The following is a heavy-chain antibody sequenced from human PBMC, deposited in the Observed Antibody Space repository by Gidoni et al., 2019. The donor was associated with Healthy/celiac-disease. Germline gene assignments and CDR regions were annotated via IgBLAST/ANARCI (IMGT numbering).Heavy chain of an antibody. CDR3: AGTNVLRYFDWLLPLDY. V-gene: IGHV3-53*01. J-gene: IGHJ4*02. CDR1: GFTVSSNY. D-gene: IGHD3-9*01. Sequence: EVQLVESGGGLIPPGGSLRLSCAASGFTVSSNYMSWVRQAPGKGLEWVSVIYSGGSTYYADYVKGRFTISRDNSKNTLYLQMNSLRAEDTAVYYCAGTNVLRYFDWLLPLDYWGQGTLVTVSS. CDR2: IYSGGST.